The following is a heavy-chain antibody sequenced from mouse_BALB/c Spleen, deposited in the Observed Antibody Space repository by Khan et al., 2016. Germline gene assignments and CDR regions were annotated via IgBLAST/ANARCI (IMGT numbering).Heavy chain of an antibody. V-gene: IGHV1-4*01. CDR1: GYTFTSYW. Sequence: QVQLQQSGAELEKPGDSVKMSCKASGYTFTSYWMYWVKQRPGQGMEWIGYINTNTGYTKYNQKFKDQATLTADKSPSTAYMQLNGLTSEDSAVYYCAYGYDAMDYWGQGTSVTVSS. CDR2: INTNTGYT. J-gene: IGHJ4*01. CDR3: AYGYDAMDY. D-gene: IGHD2-14*01.